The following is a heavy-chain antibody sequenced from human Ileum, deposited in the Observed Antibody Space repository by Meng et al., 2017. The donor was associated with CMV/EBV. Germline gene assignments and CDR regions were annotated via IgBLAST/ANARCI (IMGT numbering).Heavy chain of an antibody. CDR3: ARRSAIMEPFDY. CDR1: GGSVSSNY. V-gene: IGHV4-59*02. CDR2: IHNSENT. Sequence: QVQLQESGPGLVKPSETLSLTCTVSGGSVSSNYWSWIRQPPRKGLEWIGYIHNSENTNYSPSLKSRVTISVDTSKNQFSLNLRSVTAADTAVYYCARRSAIMEPFDYWGQGTLVTVSS. J-gene: IGHJ4*02. D-gene: IGHD1-26*01.